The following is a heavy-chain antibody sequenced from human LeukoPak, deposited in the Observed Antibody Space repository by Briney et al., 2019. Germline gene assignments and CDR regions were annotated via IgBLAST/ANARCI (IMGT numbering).Heavy chain of an antibody. CDR1: GGTFSSYA. CDR2: IIPIFGTA. J-gene: IGHJ4*02. D-gene: IGHD5-18*01. Sequence: SVTVSCKASGGTFSSYAISWVRQAPGQGLEWMGGIIPIFGTANYAQKFQGRVTITADKSTSTAYMELSSLRSEDTAVYYCAREHTAMVYFDYWGQGTLVTVSS. CDR3: AREHTAMVYFDY. V-gene: IGHV1-69*06.